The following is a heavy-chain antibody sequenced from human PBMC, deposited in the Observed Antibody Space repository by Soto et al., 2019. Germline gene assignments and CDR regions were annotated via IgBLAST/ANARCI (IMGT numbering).Heavy chain of an antibody. D-gene: IGHD6-19*01. CDR2: ISAYNGNT. CDR3: ARDLIAVRPGWFDP. V-gene: IGHV1-18*01. CDR1: GYTFRTYG. J-gene: IGHJ5*02. Sequence: GASVKVCCKAFGYTFRTYGISWVRQAPGQRLEWMGWISAYNGNTNYAQKFQGRVTMTTDTSASTAYMELRSLRSDDTAVYYCARDLIAVRPGWFDPWGQGTLVTVSS.